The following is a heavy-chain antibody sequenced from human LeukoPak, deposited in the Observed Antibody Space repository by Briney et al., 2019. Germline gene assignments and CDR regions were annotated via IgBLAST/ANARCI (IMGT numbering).Heavy chain of an antibody. V-gene: IGHV3-53*01. CDR2: GHTSGDT. D-gene: IGHD4-17*01. J-gene: IGHJ5*02. CDR1: GLTGSHNY. Sequence: GGSLRLSCAASGLTGSHNYVSWVRQAPGKGLEWVSAGHTSGDTCYADSVKGRFTISRDTSKNTLYLQINSLRVEDTAVYYCIVFGDSNHWGQGTLVTVSS. CDR3: IVFGDSNH.